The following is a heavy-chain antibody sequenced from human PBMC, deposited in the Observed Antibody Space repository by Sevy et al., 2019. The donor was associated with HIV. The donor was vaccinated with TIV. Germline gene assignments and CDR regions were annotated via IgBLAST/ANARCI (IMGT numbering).Heavy chain of an antibody. CDR1: GFTFSSYA. D-gene: IGHD3-10*01. CDR3: AREDITMVRGVIITGFDY. Sequence: GGSLRLSCAASGFTFSSYAMHWVRQAPGKGLEWVAVISYDGSNKYYADSVKGRFTNSRDNSKNTLYLQMNSLRAEDTAVYYCAREDITMVRGVIITGFDYWGQGTLVTVSS. J-gene: IGHJ4*02. V-gene: IGHV3-30-3*01. CDR2: ISYDGSNK.